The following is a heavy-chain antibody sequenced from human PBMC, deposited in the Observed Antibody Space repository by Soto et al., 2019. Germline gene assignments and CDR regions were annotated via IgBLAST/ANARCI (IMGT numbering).Heavy chain of an antibody. J-gene: IGHJ5*02. V-gene: IGHV4-59*08. CDR2: ISYIGTT. CDR1: GGAFSPYY. D-gene: IGHD6-19*01. CDR3: SRQVSNSGWPFFDP. Sequence: PSETLSLTCSLSGGAFSPYYWAWIRQPPGKGLEWIGEISYIGTTTYNPSLKSRVTMSLDTSKNQLSLKMTSVTAADTAVYYCSRQVSNSGWPFFDPWGEGTQVTVSS.